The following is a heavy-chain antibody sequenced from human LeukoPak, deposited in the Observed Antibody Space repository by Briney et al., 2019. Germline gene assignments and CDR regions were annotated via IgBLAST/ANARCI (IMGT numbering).Heavy chain of an antibody. CDR3: ARCGGDCYYDY. J-gene: IGHJ4*02. V-gene: IGHV3-9*01. CDR2: ISWNSGSI. D-gene: IGHD2-21*02. Sequence: GGSLRLSCAASGFTFDDYAMPWVRQAPGKGLEWVSGISWNSGSIGYADSVKGRFTISRDNAKNSLYVQMNSLRAEDTAVYYCARCGGDCYYDYWGQGTLVTVSS. CDR1: GFTFDDYA.